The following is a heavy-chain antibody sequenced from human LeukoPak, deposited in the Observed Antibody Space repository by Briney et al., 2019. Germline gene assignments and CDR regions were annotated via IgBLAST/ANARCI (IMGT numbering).Heavy chain of an antibody. CDR3: ARERPDSRNLDY. CDR1: GFIVRRNH. J-gene: IGHJ4*02. CDR2: TYSGDTT. V-gene: IGHV3-66*01. Sequence: PGGSLRLSCTAFGFIVRRNHINWVRQAPGKGLEWVPITYSGDTTYYADSVKGRFIISRDDSKNTLSLQMNDLRVEDTAVYYCARERPDSRNLDYWGRGALVTVSS. D-gene: IGHD1-14*01.